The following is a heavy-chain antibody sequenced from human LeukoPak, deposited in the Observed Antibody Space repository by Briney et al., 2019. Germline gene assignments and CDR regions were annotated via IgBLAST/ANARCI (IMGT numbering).Heavy chain of an antibody. CDR3: AKAAYCGGDCYSWGYYYYYGMDV. Sequence: SETLSLTCAVYGGSFSGYYWSWIRQPPGKGLEWIGYIYYTGSTNYNPSLKSRTTISVDTSKNQFSLKLSSVTAADTAVYYCAKAAYCGGDCYSWGYYYYYGMDVWGQGTTVTVSS. J-gene: IGHJ6*02. CDR2: IYYTGST. V-gene: IGHV4-34*11. CDR1: GGSFSGYY. D-gene: IGHD2-21*02.